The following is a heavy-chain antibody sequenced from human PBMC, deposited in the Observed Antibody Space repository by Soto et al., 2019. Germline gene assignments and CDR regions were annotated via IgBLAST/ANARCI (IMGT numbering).Heavy chain of an antibody. V-gene: IGHV4-38-2*01. D-gene: IGHD5-12*01. CDR2: IYHSGST. Sequence: TSETLSLTCAVSGYSLSSGYFWGWIRQPPGKGLEWIGSIYHSGSTYYNSSLKSRVTISVDTSKNRFSLQLSSVTAADTAVYYCARGRYSGYDRYYFDYWGQGTLVTVSS. CDR1: GYSLSSGYF. CDR3: ARGRYSGYDRYYFDY. J-gene: IGHJ4*02.